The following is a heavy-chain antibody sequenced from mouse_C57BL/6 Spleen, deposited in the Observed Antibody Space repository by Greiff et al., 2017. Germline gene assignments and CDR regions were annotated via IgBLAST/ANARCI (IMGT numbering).Heavy chain of an antibody. V-gene: IGHV14-4*01. Sequence: EVQLQQSGAELVRPGASVKLSCTASGFNIKDDYMHWVKQRPEQGLEWIGWIDPENGDTEYASKFQGKATITADTSSNTAYLQLSSLTSEDTAVYYCTTSSLGRDSWFAYWGQGTLVTVSA. CDR2: IDPENGDT. CDR1: GFNIKDDY. J-gene: IGHJ3*01. CDR3: TTSSLGRDSWFAY. D-gene: IGHD4-1*01.